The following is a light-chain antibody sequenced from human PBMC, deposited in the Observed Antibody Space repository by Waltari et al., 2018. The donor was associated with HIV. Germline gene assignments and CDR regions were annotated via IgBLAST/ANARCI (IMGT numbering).Light chain of an antibody. J-gene: IGLJ2*01. V-gene: IGLV1-40*01. Sequence: QSVLTQPPSVSGAPGQRVTISCTGSSSNIGAGYDVHWYQQLPGTAPKVLIYGNPYRPSGFPDRFSGSKSGTSASLAITWLQAEDEADYYCQSYDSSLSGFVVFGGGTKVTVL. CDR2: GNP. CDR1: SSNIGAGYD. CDR3: QSYDSSLSGFVV.